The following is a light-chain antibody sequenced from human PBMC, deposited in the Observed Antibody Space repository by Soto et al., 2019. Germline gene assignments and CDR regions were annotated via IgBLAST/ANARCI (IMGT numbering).Light chain of an antibody. J-gene: IGKJ1*01. V-gene: IGKV1-8*01. CDR3: QQYYSYPLT. CDR1: QGLSSP. CDR2: APS. Sequence: AIRMTQSPSSLSASTGATVTITSRASQGLSSPLAWYKQKPGKAPKLLIYAPSPLQSGVPSRFSGTESGTDFTLTICCLQAEDFATYYYQQYYSYPLTFGQGTKVEIK.